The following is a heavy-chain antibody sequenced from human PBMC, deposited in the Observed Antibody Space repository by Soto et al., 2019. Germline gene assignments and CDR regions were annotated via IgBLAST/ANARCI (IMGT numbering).Heavy chain of an antibody. J-gene: IGHJ6*03. CDR1: GFTFSSYG. Sequence: QVQLVESGGGVVQPGRSLRLSCAASGFTFSSYGMHWVRQAPGKGLEWVAVIWYDGSNKYYEDSVKGRFTISRDNSKNTLYLQMNSLRAEDTAVYYCARVLWFGESIYYYYMDVWGKGTTVTVSS. CDR3: ARVLWFGESIYYYYMDV. CDR2: IWYDGSNK. V-gene: IGHV3-33*01. D-gene: IGHD3-10*01.